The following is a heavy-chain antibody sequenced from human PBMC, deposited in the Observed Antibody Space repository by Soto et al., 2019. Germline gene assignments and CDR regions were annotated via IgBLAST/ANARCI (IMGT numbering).Heavy chain of an antibody. D-gene: IGHD1-26*01. CDR3: AREIGGRYYVYYYYGMXV. J-gene: IGHJ6*02. CDR1: GGTFSSYA. Sequence: GASVKVSCKASGGTFSSYAISWVRQAPGQGLEWMGGIIPIFGTANYAQKFQGRVTITADESTSTAYMELSSLRSEDTAVYYCAREIGGRYYVYYYYGMXVWSQGTTVTVSS. CDR2: IIPIFGTA. V-gene: IGHV1-69*13.